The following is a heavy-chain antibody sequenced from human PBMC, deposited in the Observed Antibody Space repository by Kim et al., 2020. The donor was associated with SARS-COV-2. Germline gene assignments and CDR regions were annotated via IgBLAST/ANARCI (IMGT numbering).Heavy chain of an antibody. D-gene: IGHD2-8*01. Sequence: SYPTYAAAVKGRFTISRDNAKNSLYLQMNSLRAEDAAVYYCAGNGFYFDYWGQGTLVTVSS. J-gene: IGHJ4*02. V-gene: IGHV3-11*03. CDR2: SYP. CDR3: AGNGFYFDY.